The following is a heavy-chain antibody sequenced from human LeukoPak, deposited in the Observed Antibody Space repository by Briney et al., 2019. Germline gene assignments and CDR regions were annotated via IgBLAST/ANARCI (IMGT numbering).Heavy chain of an antibody. CDR3: AREFGYYDILTGYSPYYYMDV. CDR1: GYTFTSYG. CDR2: ISAYNGNT. V-gene: IGHV1-18*01. D-gene: IGHD3-9*01. Sequence: ASVKVSCKASGYTFTSYGISWVRQAPGQGLEWMGWISAYNGNTNYAQKLQGRVTMTTDTSTSTAYMELRSLRSDDTAVYYCAREFGYYDILTGYSPYYYMDVWGKGTTVTISS. J-gene: IGHJ6*03.